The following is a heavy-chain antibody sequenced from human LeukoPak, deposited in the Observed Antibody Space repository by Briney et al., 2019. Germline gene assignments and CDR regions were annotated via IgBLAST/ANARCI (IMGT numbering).Heavy chain of an antibody. CDR2: LSGSGGNT. Sequence: GGSLRLSCAASGFTFSSYAMIWVRQAPGTGLEWVSALSGSGGNTYYADSVKGRFTISRDNSKNTLYLQMNSLRAEDTAVYYCAKDPIQLSYWGQGTLVTVSS. CDR3: AKDPIQLSY. CDR1: GFTFSSYA. J-gene: IGHJ4*02. D-gene: IGHD5-18*01. V-gene: IGHV3-23*01.